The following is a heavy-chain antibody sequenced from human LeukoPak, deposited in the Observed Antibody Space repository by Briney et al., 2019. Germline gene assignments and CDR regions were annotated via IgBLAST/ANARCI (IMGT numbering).Heavy chain of an antibody. CDR3: ARASGYDSDRAYDY. CDR1: GGTFSSYA. D-gene: IGHD5-12*01. V-gene: IGHV1-69*13. J-gene: IGHJ4*02. Sequence: ASVKVSCKASGGTFSSYAINWVRQAPGQGLEWMGGIIPIFGTANYAQKFQGRVTITADESTSTAYMELSSLRSEDTAVYYCARASGYDSDRAYDYWGQGTLVTVSS. CDR2: IIPIFGTA.